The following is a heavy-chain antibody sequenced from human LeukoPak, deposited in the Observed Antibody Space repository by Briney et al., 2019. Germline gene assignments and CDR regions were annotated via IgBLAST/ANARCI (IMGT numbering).Heavy chain of an antibody. V-gene: IGHV4-59*01. CDR2: VSYRGST. D-gene: IGHD6-13*01. CDR1: GAPITGYY. J-gene: IGHJ3*01. Sequence: TETLSLTRTVYGAPITGYYWRWIRQPPGKGLEWIGYVSYRGSTNYNPSLKSRVTISVDASKNQFSLKLSSVTAADTAVYYCARPYSSNWYDAFHFWGQGTMVTVSS. CDR3: ARPYSSNWYDAFHF.